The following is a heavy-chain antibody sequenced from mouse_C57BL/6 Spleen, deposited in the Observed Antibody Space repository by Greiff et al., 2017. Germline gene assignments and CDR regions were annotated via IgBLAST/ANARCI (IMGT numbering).Heavy chain of an antibody. CDR1: GYTFTSYW. CDR2: IHPNSGST. Sequence: QVQLKQPGAELVKPGASVKLSCKASGYTFTSYWMHWVKQRPGQGLEWIGMIHPNSGSTNYNEKFKSKATLTVDKSSSTAYMQLSSLTSEDSAVYYCAREGDYYGSSYDWYLDVWGTGTTVTVSS. D-gene: IGHD1-1*01. V-gene: IGHV1-64*01. J-gene: IGHJ1*03. CDR3: AREGDYYGSSYDWYLDV.